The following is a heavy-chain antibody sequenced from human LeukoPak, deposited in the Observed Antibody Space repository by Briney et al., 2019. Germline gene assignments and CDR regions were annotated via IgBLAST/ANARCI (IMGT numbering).Heavy chain of an antibody. Sequence: PGGSLRLSCAASGFTVSSNYMSWVRQAPGKGLEWVSVIYSGGSTYYADFVKGRFTISRDNSKNTLYLQMNSLRAEDTAVYYCARDRSPWALIDSAFDIWGQGTMVTVSS. D-gene: IGHD7-27*01. CDR3: ARDRSPWALIDSAFDI. CDR2: IYSGGST. J-gene: IGHJ3*02. CDR1: GFTVSSNY. V-gene: IGHV3-66*01.